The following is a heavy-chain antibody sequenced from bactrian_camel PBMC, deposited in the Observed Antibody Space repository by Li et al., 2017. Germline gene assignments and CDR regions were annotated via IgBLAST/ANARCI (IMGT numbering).Heavy chain of an antibody. CDR3: AARLREPWSTPRSDRASEYMY. Sequence: HVQLVESGGGSVQSGGSLRLSCVASICGDGMCCMAWFRQAPGKLREGVAVITSDGATTYADFVKGRFTISEDYGKNVLSLQMNMLRPEDTAMYYCAARLREPWSTPRSDRASEYMYWGQGTQVTVS. J-gene: IGHJ4*01. V-gene: IGHV3S53*01. D-gene: IGHD2*01. CDR1: ICGDGMCC. CDR2: ITSDGAT.